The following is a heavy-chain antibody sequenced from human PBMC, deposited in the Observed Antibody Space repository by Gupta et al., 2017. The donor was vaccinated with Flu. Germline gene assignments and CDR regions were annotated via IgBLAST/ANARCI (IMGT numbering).Heavy chain of an antibody. Sequence: TFSRYAMHWVRQAPGKGLEWVALLSHDGTIRYVDSVKGRFTVSRDNSKNTLFLQMNSLRDEDTAVYYCARDDFGGLDYWGQGTLVTVSS. J-gene: IGHJ4*02. CDR3: ARDDFGGLDY. CDR2: LSHDGTIR. CDR1: TFSRYA. V-gene: IGHV3-30-3*01. D-gene: IGHD2-21*01.